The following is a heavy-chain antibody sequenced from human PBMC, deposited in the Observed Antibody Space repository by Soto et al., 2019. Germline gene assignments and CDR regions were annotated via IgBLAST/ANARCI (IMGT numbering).Heavy chain of an antibody. Sequence: PGGSLRLSCAASGFTFDDYAMHWVRQAPGKGLEWVSGISWNSGSIGYADSVKGRFTISRDNAKNSLYLQMNSLRAEDTALYYCAKAGFWSGSYSLVDYWSQVTLVTVSS. J-gene: IGHJ4*02. CDR3: AKAGFWSGSYSLVDY. D-gene: IGHD3-3*01. V-gene: IGHV3-9*01. CDR2: ISWNSGSI. CDR1: GFTFDDYA.